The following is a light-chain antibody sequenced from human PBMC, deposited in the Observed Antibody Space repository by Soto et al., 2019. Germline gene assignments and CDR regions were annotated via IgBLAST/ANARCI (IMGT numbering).Light chain of an antibody. V-gene: IGKV4-1*01. Sequence: DTVITLSQDNLAVSLAERATINCKSSQSLLSSSDNRNYLAWFQQKVGQPPKLLIRWASTRESGVPDRFSASGSATDFTLSINSLKAEDVAVYYCQTDYRFPLTFGGGT. CDR2: WAS. CDR3: QTDYRFPLT. CDR1: QSLLSSSDNRNY. J-gene: IGKJ4*01.